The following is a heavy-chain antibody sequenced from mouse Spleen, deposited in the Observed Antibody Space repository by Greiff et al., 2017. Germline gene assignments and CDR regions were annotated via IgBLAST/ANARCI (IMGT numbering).Heavy chain of an antibody. CDR1: GFSFNTYA. CDR2: IRSKSNNYAT. Sequence: EVKVEESGGGLVQPKGSLKLSCAASGFSFNTYAMNWVRQAPGKGLEWVARIRSKSNNYATYYADSVKDRFTISRDDSESMLYLQMNNLKTEDTAMYYCVRLGWDYAMDYWGQGTSVTVSS. CDR3: VRLGWDYAMDY. J-gene: IGHJ4*01. V-gene: IGHV10-1*01. D-gene: IGHD3-2*02.